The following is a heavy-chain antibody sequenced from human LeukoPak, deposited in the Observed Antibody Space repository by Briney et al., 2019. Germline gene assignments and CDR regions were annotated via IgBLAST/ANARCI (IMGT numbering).Heavy chain of an antibody. J-gene: IGHJ4*02. CDR1: GFTFDDYG. V-gene: IGHV3-20*04. CDR3: AKGYYGSGSYGWFDY. D-gene: IGHD3-10*01. CDR2: INWNGGST. Sequence: GGSLRLSCAASGFTFDDYGMSWVRQAPGKGLEWVSGINWNGGSTGYADSVKGRFTISRDNAKNTLFLHMNSLRAEDTAVYSCAKGYYGSGSYGWFDYWGQGTLVTVSS.